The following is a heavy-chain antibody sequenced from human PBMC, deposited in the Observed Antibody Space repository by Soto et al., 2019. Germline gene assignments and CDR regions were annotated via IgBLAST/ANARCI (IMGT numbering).Heavy chain of an antibody. J-gene: IGHJ3*02. V-gene: IGHV4-31*03. D-gene: IGHD3-3*02. CDR1: GGSISSGGYY. CDR3: ARVLGNDAFDI. Sequence: SETLSLTCTVSGGSISSGGYYWSWIRQHPGKGLEWIGYIYYSGSTYYKPSLKSRVTISVDTSKKQFSLKLSSVTAADTAVYYCARVLGNDAFDIWGQGTMVTVSS. CDR2: IYYSGST.